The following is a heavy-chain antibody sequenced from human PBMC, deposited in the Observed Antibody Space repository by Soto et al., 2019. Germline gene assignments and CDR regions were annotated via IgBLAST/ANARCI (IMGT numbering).Heavy chain of an antibody. CDR1: GYTFTSYD. CDR3: ARWSVTPGAEYFQH. Sequence: ASVKVSCKASGYTFTSYDIKWVRQAPGQGLEWMGWMNTNSGHTGYAQKFQGRVTMTRSTSISTAYMELSSLRSEDTAVYYCARWSVTPGAEYFQHWGQGTLVTVSS. J-gene: IGHJ1*01. V-gene: IGHV1-8*02. CDR2: MNTNSGHT. D-gene: IGHD2-21*02.